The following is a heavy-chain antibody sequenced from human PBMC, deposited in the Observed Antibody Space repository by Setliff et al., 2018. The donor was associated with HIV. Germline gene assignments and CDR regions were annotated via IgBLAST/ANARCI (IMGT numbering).Heavy chain of an antibody. CDR3: AKGATIPQHNGYSSSRYIDY. J-gene: IGHJ4*02. D-gene: IGHD6-13*01. Sequence: PGGSLRLSCATSGFTFSSYAMSWVGQAPGKGLEWVSAISGSGGSTYYADSVKGRFTISRDNSKNTLYLQMNSLRAEDTAVYYCAKGATIPQHNGYSSSRYIDYWGQGILGTVST. V-gene: IGHV3-23*01. CDR2: ISGSGGST. CDR1: GFTFSSYA.